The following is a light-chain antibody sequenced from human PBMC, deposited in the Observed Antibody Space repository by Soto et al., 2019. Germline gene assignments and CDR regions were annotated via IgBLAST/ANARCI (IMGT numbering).Light chain of an antibody. CDR1: SSDFGGYDF. CDR2: DVT. CDR3: CSFTSSDTHV. V-gene: IGLV2-14*01. J-gene: IGLJ1*01. Sequence: QSVLTQPASVSGSPGQSITISCTGTSSDFGGYDFVSRHQQRPGKAPKLMIYDVTNRPSGVSNRFSGSKSGNTASLTISGLQAEDEADYYCCSFTSSDTHVFGTGTKVTVL.